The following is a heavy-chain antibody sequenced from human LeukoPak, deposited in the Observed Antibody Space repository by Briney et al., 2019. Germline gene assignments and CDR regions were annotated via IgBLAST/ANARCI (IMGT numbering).Heavy chain of an antibody. J-gene: IGHJ4*02. Sequence: GGSLRLSCAASGFTFSSYAMSWVRQAPGKGLEWVSGISWNSGSIGYADSVKGRFTISRDNAKNSLYLQMNSLRAEDTALYYCARSYGSGSYYKDWGQGTLVTVSS. V-gene: IGHV3-9*01. D-gene: IGHD3-10*01. CDR2: ISWNSGSI. CDR3: ARSYGSGSYYKD. CDR1: GFTFSSYA.